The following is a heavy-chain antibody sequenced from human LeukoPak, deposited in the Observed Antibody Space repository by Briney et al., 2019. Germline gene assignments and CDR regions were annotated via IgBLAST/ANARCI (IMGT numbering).Heavy chain of an antibody. CDR1: GGSISSYY. Sequence: SETLSLTCTVSGGSISSYYWSWIRQPPGKGLEWIGYIYYSGSTNYNPSLKSRVTISVDTSKNQFSLKLSSVTAADTAVYYCARSPTYSGSYNGFDPWGQGTLVTVSS. CDR3: ARSPTYSGSYNGFDP. D-gene: IGHD1-26*01. CDR2: IYYSGST. J-gene: IGHJ5*02. V-gene: IGHV4-59*08.